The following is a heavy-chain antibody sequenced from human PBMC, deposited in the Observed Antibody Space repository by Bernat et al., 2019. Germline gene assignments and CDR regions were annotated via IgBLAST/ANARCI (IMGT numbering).Heavy chain of an antibody. CDR3: ARDRTYSSGWYGSGDAFDI. D-gene: IGHD6-19*01. CDR2: ISFDGSNK. CDR1: GFTFSSYA. V-gene: IGHV3-30*07. J-gene: IGHJ3*02. Sequence: QVQLVESGGGVVQPGRSLRLSCSASGFTFSSYAIHWVRQAPGKGLEWVAIISFDGSNKHYADSVKGRFTISRDNSKNSLYLQMNSLRAEDTAVYYCARDRTYSSGWYGSGDAFDIWGQGTMVTVSS.